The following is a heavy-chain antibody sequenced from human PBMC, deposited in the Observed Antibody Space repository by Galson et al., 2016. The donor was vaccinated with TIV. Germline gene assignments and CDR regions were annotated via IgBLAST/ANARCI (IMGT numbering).Heavy chain of an antibody. D-gene: IGHD2-15*01. CDR3: ARDKAHGIGVVADY. CDR2: ISYDGSNK. V-gene: IGHV3-30-3*01. J-gene: IGHJ4*02. CDR1: GFTFSDYA. Sequence: LRLSCAASGFTFSDYAIHWVRQAPGKGLEWVAVISYDGSNKFYADSVKGRFTISRDNSNNTLYLQMKSLRPEDTAVYYCARDKAHGIGVVADYWGQGTLVTVSS.